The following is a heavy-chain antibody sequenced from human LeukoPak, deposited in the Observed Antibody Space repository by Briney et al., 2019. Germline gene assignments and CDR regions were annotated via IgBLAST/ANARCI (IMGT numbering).Heavy chain of an antibody. V-gene: IGHV3-23*01. CDR3: AKDDDRQPLDY. D-gene: IGHD3-9*01. Sequence: GGSLRLSCATSGFPFSDFSMTWVRQAPGKGLEWISTTNSGGTTTYYADSVKGRFTISRDSSKNTLYLQMNSLRAEDTAVYYCAKDDDRQPLDYWGQGTLVTVSS. CDR1: GFPFSDFS. CDR2: TNSGGTTT. J-gene: IGHJ4*02.